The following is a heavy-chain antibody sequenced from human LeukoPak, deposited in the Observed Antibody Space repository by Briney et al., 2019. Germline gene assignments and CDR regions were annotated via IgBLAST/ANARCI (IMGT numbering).Heavy chain of an antibody. V-gene: IGHV4-39*07. D-gene: IGHD6-19*01. CDR3: ARESIAVAGTDY. Sequence: SETLSLTCTVSGGSISSSSYYWGWIRQPPGKGLEWIGSTYYSGSTYYNPSLKSRVTISVDTSKNQFSLKLSSVTAADTAVYYCARESIAVAGTDYWGQGTLVTVSS. J-gene: IGHJ4*02. CDR2: TYYSGST. CDR1: GGSISSSSYY.